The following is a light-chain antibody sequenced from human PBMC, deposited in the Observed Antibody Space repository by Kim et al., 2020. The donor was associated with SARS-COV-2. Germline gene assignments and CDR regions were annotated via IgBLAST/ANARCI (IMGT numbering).Light chain of an antibody. V-gene: IGKV3-15*01. CDR1: QSVSSK. Sequence: EIVMTQSPATLSVSPGERATLSCRASQSVSSKLAWYQQKPGQAPRLLIYGASTRAIDVPARFSGSGSGTEFTLTISSLQSEDFALYYCQQYKQWPQWGVGQGTKVEIK. CDR2: GAS. J-gene: IGKJ1*01. CDR3: QQYKQWPQWG.